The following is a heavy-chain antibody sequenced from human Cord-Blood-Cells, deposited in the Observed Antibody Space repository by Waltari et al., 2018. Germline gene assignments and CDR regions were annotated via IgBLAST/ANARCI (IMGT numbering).Heavy chain of an antibody. CDR2: INHRGST. Sequence: QVQLQQWGAGLLKPSETLSLTCAVYGGSFSGYYWSWIRQPPGQGLAWIGEINHRGSTNYNPSLKSRVTISVDTAKNQFSLKLSSVTAADTAVYYCAREGLGYCSSTSCYALDYWGQGTLVTVSS. J-gene: IGHJ4*02. V-gene: IGHV4-34*01. D-gene: IGHD2-2*01. CDR1: GGSFSGYY. CDR3: AREGLGYCSSTSCYALDY.